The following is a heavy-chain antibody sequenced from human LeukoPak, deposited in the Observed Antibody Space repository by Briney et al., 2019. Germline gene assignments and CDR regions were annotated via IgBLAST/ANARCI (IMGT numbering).Heavy chain of an antibody. Sequence: GGSLRLPCAASGFTFSSYSMNWVRQAPGKGLEWVSYISSSSTIYYADSVKGRFTISRDNAKNSLYLQMNSLRAEDTAVYYCARALTTLTYEGYWGQGTLVTVSS. V-gene: IGHV3-48*01. D-gene: IGHD1-1*01. CDR2: ISSSSTI. J-gene: IGHJ4*02. CDR3: ARALTTLTYEGY. CDR1: GFTFSSYS.